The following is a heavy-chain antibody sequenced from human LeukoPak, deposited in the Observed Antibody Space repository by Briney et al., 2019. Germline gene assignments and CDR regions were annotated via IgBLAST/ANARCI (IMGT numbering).Heavy chain of an antibody. J-gene: IGHJ4*02. CDR3: AKRGPESPASGKYYFDS. CDR2: ISGSAAAT. CDR1: GFTFGSFS. D-gene: IGHD1-14*01. V-gene: IGHV3-23*01. Sequence: GGSLRLSCAASGFTFGSFSMSWVRQAPGKGLEWVSAISGSAAATFYGDSVKGRFTISRDNSKRTVYLQMNSLRVEDTAVYYCAKRGPESPASGKYYFDSWGQGTLVTVSS.